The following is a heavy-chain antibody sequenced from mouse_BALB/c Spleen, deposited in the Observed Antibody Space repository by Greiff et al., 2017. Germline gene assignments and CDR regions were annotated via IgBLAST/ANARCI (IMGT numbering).Heavy chain of an antibody. CDR2: ISNGGGST. J-gene: IGHJ3*01. Sequence: DVQLVESGGGLVQPGGSLKLSCAASGFTFSSYTMSWVRQTPEKRLEWVAYISNGGGSTYYPDTVKGRFTISRDNAKNTLYLQMSSLKSEDTAMYYCARVAFYYGRSETWFAYWGQGTLVTVSA. CDR3: ARVAFYYGRSETWFAY. CDR1: GFTFSSYT. D-gene: IGHD1-1*01. V-gene: IGHV5-12-2*01.